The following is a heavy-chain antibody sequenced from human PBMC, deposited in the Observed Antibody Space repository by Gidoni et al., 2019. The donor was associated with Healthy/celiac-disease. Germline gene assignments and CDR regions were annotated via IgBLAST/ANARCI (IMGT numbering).Heavy chain of an antibody. Sequence: VQLLESGGGLVQPWGSLRLSCSASEFPFSRYAMHWVRQAPGKGLEYVSAISSNGASTYYEDSVKGRFTSARDNSKNTLYLQMSSLRAEDTAVYYCVKGVQWLRDYNWFDPWGQGTLVTVSS. D-gene: IGHD6-19*01. CDR3: VKGVQWLRDYNWFDP. V-gene: IGHV3-64D*06. J-gene: IGHJ5*02. CDR1: EFPFSRYA. CDR2: ISSNGAST.